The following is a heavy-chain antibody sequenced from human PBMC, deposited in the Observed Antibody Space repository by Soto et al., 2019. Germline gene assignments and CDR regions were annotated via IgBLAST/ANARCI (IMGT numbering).Heavy chain of an antibody. CDR2: ISAYNGNT. CDR1: GYTFTSYG. D-gene: IGHD5-12*01. J-gene: IGHJ4*02. V-gene: IGHV1-18*03. Sequence: ASVKVSCKASGYTFTSYGISWVRQAPGQGLEWMGWISAYNGNTNYAQKLQGRVTMTTDTSTSTAYMELRSSVTAADMAVYYCAREGSYSAYNFAHGIQLWSFDFWGQGALVTVSS. CDR3: AREGSYSAYNFAHGIQLWSFDF.